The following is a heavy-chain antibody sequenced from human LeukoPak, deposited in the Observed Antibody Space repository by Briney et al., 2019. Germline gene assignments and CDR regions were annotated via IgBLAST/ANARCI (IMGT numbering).Heavy chain of an antibody. J-gene: IGHJ5*02. Sequence: ASVKVSCKTSGYTFTSFHMHWVRQAPGQGLEWMGIINPSGGSTSYAQKFQGRVTMTRDTSTSTVYMELSSLRSEDTAVYYCARGHLSGLSFDPWGQGTLVTVSS. V-gene: IGHV1-46*01. D-gene: IGHD3-3*02. CDR3: ARGHLSGLSFDP. CDR2: INPSGGST. CDR1: GYTFTSFH.